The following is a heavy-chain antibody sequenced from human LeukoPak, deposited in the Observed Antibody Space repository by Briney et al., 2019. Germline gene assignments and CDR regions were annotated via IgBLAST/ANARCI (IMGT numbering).Heavy chain of an antibody. D-gene: IGHD6-19*01. V-gene: IGHV3-21*01. J-gene: IGHJ3*02. CDR3: ASPTSGQSFDI. Sequence: GGSLRLSCAASGFTFSSYNMNWVRQAPGKGLEWVSSISSSSSYIYYADSVRGRFTISRDNAKNSLYLQINSLRAEDTAVYYCASPTSGQSFDIWGQGTMVTVSS. CDR2: ISSSSSYI. CDR1: GFTFSSYN.